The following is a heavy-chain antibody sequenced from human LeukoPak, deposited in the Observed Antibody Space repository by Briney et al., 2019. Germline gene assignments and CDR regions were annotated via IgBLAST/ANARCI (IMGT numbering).Heavy chain of an antibody. CDR1: GGSISSSSYY. CDR3: ARTDYDFWSGSPYYFDY. V-gene: IGHV4-39*01. J-gene: IGHJ4*02. Sequence: PSETLSLTCTVSGGSISSSSYYWGWIRQPPGKGLEWIGSIYDSGSTYYNPSLKSRVTISVDTSKNQFSLKLSSVTAADTAVYYCARTDYDFWSGSPYYFDYWGQGTLVTVSS. D-gene: IGHD3-3*01. CDR2: IYDSGST.